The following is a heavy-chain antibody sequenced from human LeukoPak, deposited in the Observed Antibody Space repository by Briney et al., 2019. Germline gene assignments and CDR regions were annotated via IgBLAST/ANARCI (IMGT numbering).Heavy chain of an antibody. CDR3: ATMVRGVAVGY. V-gene: IGHV3-7*02. J-gene: IGHJ4*02. CDR2: IKQVGSEK. D-gene: IGHD3-10*01. Sequence: RGSLRLSCAASGLTFTSTWMRWVRQAPGKGREWVASIKQVGSEKNYVDSVEGRFTISRDNAKNSLYLQMNSLRAEDTAVYFCATMVRGVAVGYWGQGTLVTVSS. CDR1: GLTFTSTW.